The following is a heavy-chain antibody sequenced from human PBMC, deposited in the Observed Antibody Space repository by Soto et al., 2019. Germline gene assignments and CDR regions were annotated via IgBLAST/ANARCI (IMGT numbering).Heavy chain of an antibody. D-gene: IGHD3-3*01. CDR1: GYTFTSYD. J-gene: IGHJ6*02. CDR2: VNPNSGNT. Sequence: ASVKVSCKASGYTFTSYDINWVRQATGQGLEWMGWVNPNSGNTGYAQKFQGRVTMTRNTSISTAYMELSSLRSEDTAVYYCARGPNDGFWSGYGRRGMDVWGQGTTVTVSS. V-gene: IGHV1-8*01. CDR3: ARGPNDGFWSGYGRRGMDV.